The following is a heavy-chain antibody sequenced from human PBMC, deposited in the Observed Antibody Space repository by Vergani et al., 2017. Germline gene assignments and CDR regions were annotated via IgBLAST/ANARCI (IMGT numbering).Heavy chain of an antibody. CDR2: IYYSGST. CDR1: GGSISSSSYY. D-gene: IGHD3-3*01. Sequence: QLQLQESGPGLVKPSETLSLTCTVSGGSISSSSYYWGWIRQPPGKGLEWIGSIYYSGSTYYNPSLKSRVTISVDTSKNQFSLKLSSVTAADTAVYYCARHSYYDVWSGYPPLLGYMDVWGKGTTVTVSS. V-gene: IGHV4-39*01. CDR3: ARHSYYDVWSGYPPLLGYMDV. J-gene: IGHJ6*03.